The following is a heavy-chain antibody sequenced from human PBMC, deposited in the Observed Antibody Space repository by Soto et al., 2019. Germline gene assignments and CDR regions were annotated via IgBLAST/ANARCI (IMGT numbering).Heavy chain of an antibody. CDR2: IKQDGGEK. Sequence: EVQLVESGGGLVQPGGSLRLSWEASGFTFTSYWMTWVRQAPGRGLEWVANIKQDGGEKYYVGSVKGRFTISRDNAENSLYLQLDSLRAEDAAVYYCARGAFPTWGTYPLDYWGQGTLVTVSS. J-gene: IGHJ4*02. D-gene: IGHD3-16*02. CDR1: GFTFTSYW. V-gene: IGHV3-7*04. CDR3: ARGAFPTWGTYPLDY.